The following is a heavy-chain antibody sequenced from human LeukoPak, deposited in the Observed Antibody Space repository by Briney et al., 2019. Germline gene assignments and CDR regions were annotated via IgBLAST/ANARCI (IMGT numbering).Heavy chain of an antibody. J-gene: IGHJ4*02. D-gene: IGHD3-10*01. Sequence: SETLSLTSTVSGGSSSSYYWSWIRQPPGKGLERIAYIYYSGSTNYNPSLKSRVTISVDTSKNQFSLKLSSVTAADTAVYYCARGTSGDVLLWFGETDTYYFDYWGQGTLVTVSS. CDR1: GGSSSSYY. CDR2: IYYSGST. CDR3: ARGTSGDVLLWFGETDTYYFDY. V-gene: IGHV4-59*01.